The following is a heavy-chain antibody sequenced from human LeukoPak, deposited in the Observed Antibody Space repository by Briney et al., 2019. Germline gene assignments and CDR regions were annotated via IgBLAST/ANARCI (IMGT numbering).Heavy chain of an antibody. CDR3: ARLFGDGLNRGVMDV. D-gene: IGHD3-3*01. CDR1: GGFISNYY. CDR2: LYSSDNT. Sequence: SQTLSLTCNVSGGFISNYYWSWIRQPPGKGLEWIGYLYSSDNTKDNPSHRSRVTILDDTSNNQFSLSLSFVTAANTAVYYCARLFGDGLNRGVMDVWGKGTTVTVSS. V-gene: IGHV4-4*09. J-gene: IGHJ6*03.